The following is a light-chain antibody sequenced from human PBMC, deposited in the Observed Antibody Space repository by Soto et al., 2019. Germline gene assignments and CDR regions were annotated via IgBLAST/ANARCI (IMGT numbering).Light chain of an antibody. J-gene: IGLJ1*01. CDR3: GSWDSSMSAYV. CDR1: RSNIGGNS. V-gene: IGLV1-51*01. CDR2: DDD. Sequence: QSVLTRPPSVSAAPGQKFPISCSGSRSNIGGNSVSRYQQLPGTAPILLIYDDDKRPSGIPDRFSGSKSGTSATLGITGFRTGDEADYYCGSWDSSMSAYVFGTGTKVTVL.